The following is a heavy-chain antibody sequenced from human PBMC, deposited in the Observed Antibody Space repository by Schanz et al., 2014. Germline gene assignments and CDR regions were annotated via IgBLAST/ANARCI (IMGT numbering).Heavy chain of an antibody. CDR1: GFPFGSYW. CDR3: ARKGVASITYSDY. J-gene: IGHJ4*02. V-gene: IGHV3-7*01. Sequence: EVQLVESGGGLVQPGGSLRLSCAASGFAASGFPFGSYWMTWVRQAPGKGLEWVANIKQDGSEKYYVDSVRGRFTISRDKSSLYLQMNSLRADDTAVYYCARKGVASITYSDYWGQGALVTVSS. D-gene: IGHD3-3*01. CDR2: IKQDGSEK.